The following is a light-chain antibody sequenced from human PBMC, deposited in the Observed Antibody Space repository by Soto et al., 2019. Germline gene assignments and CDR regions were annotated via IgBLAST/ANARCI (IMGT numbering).Light chain of an antibody. Sequence: VLTQPASVSWSPGQSITISCTGTSGDVGVYKFVSWYQQHPGKAPKLIIYEVSNRPSGVSSRFSGSMSGNTASLTISGLQAEDEADYYCGSYTGTIYVFGTGTKVTVL. V-gene: IGLV2-14*01. CDR3: GSYTGTIYV. J-gene: IGLJ1*01. CDR1: SGDVGVYKF. CDR2: EVS.